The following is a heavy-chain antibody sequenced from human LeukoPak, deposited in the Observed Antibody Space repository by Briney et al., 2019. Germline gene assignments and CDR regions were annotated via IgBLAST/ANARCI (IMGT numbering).Heavy chain of an antibody. CDR3: ARTGRQSGWAYYYYYYMDV. CDR2: IYYSGST. CDR1: GGSVSSGSYY. J-gene: IGHJ6*03. V-gene: IGHV4-39*07. D-gene: IGHD6-19*01. Sequence: KPSETLSLTCTVSGGSVSSGSYYWGWIRQPPGKGLEWIGSIYYSGSTYYNPSLKSRVTISVDTSKNQFSLKLSSVTAADTAVYYCARTGRQSGWAYYYYYYMDVWGKGTTVTVSS.